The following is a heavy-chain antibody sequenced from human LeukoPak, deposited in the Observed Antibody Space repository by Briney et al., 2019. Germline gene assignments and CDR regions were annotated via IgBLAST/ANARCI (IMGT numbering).Heavy chain of an antibody. D-gene: IGHD2-2*01. Sequence: SQTLSLTCTVSGGSISSGSYYWSWIRQPAGKGLEWIGRIYTSGSTNYNPSLKSRVTISVDTSKNQFSLKLSSVTAADTPVYYCARVVVPAAYSWFDPWGQGTLVTVSS. CDR3: ARVVVPAAYSWFDP. V-gene: IGHV4-61*02. J-gene: IGHJ5*02. CDR1: GGSISSGSYY. CDR2: IYTSGST.